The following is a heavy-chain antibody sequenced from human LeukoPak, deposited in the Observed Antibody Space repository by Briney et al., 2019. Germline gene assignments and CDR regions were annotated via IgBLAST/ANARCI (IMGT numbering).Heavy chain of an antibody. J-gene: IGHJ4*02. CDR1: GFTFTICA. V-gene: IGHV3-23*01. CDR3: AKAEGSYKTLIDY. D-gene: IGHD3-10*01. Sequence: PGGSLRLSCAASGFTFTICAMNWVRQAPGKGLEWVSGISGSGSSTYYADSVKGRFTISRDSSKNTVYPQMSSLRAEDTAVYYCAKAEGSYKTLIDYWGQGTLVTVSS. CDR2: ISGSGSST.